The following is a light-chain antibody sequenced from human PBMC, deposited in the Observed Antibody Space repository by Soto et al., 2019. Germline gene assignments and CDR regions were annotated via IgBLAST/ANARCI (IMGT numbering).Light chain of an antibody. CDR2: VAS. J-gene: IGKJ3*01. CDR3: QKYNWFPFT. V-gene: IGKV1-27*01. Sequence: DIQMTQSPSSLAASVGDRVTISCRASQGIANYLAWYQQKPGKVPKLLIYVASTLQSGVSSRFTGSGSGTDFTLTISSLQPEDVATYYCQKYNWFPFTFGPGTKVDIK. CDR1: QGIANY.